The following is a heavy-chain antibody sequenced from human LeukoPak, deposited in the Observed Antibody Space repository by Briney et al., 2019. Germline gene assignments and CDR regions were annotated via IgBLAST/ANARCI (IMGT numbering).Heavy chain of an antibody. CDR2: IHYSGST. J-gene: IGHJ4*02. CDR3: ARFQITIFAHYFDY. D-gene: IGHD3-9*01. CDR1: GGSISSSSYY. V-gene: IGHV4-39*07. Sequence: SETLSLTCTVSGGSISSSSYYWGWIRQPPGKGLEWIGSIHYSGSTYYNPSLKSRVTISVDTSKNQFSLKRSSVTAADTAVYYCARFQITIFAHYFDYWGQGTLVTVSS.